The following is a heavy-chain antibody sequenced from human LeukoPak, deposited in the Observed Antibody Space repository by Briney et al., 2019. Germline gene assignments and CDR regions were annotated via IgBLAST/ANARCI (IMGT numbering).Heavy chain of an antibody. CDR1: GGSVSSGSYY. D-gene: IGHD6-19*01. V-gene: IGHV4-61*01. CDR3: ARASTFWRSGWYIPSYFDY. Sequence: SETLSLTCTVSGGSVSSGSYYWSWIRQPPGKGLEWIGYIYYSGSTNYNPSLKSRVTISVDTSKNQFSLKLSSVTAADTAVYYCARASTFWRSGWYIPSYFDYWGQGTLVTVSS. J-gene: IGHJ4*02. CDR2: IYYSGST.